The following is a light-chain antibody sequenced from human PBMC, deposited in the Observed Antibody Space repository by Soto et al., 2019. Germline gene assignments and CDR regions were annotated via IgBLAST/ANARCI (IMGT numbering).Light chain of an antibody. CDR1: QGITNF. CDR3: QKYNSAPS. V-gene: IGKV1-27*01. CDR2: EAS. J-gene: IGKJ4*01. Sequence: DIQMTQSPSSLSASVGGRVTMTCRASQGITNFLAWYQQKPGKVPKLLIYEASTLQSGVPSRFSGSGSGTDFTLTISSLQPEDVATYYCQKYNSAPSFGGGTKVDIK.